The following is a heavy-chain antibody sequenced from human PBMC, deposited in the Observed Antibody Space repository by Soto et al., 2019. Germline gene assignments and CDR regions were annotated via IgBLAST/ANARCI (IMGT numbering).Heavy chain of an antibody. Sequence: GVLRLSCAASGFTFSSYGMHWVRQAPGKGLEWVAVISYDGSNKCYADSVKGRFTISRDNSKNTLYLQMNSLRAEDTAVYYCARLESDSSGWYELDWFDSRGQGTLVIVSS. D-gene: IGHD6-19*01. CDR1: GFTFSSYG. CDR2: ISYDGSNK. J-gene: IGHJ5*01. CDR3: ARLESDSSGWYELDWFDS. V-gene: IGHV3-30*03.